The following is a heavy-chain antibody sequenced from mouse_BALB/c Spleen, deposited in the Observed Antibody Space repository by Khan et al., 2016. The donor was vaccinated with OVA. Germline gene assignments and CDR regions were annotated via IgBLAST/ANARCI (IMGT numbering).Heavy chain of an antibody. V-gene: IGHV3-2*02. CDR1: GYSITSGYA. D-gene: IGHD1-1*01. J-gene: IGHJ2*02. CDR3: ARGNYYGYYVDY. Sequence: EVQLQESGPGLVKPSQSLSLTCTVTGYSITSGYAWYWIRQFPGNKLEWMGYISYSGVTSYTPSLKSRISITRDTSKNQFFLQLNSVTTEDTATYYSARGNYYGYYVDYWGQGTSLTGSS. CDR2: ISYSGVT.